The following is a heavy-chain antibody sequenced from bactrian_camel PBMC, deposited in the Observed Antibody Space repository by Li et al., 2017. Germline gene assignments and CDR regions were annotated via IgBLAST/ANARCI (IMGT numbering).Heavy chain of an antibody. CDR2: INSRGVT. Sequence: DVQLVESGGGLVQPGGSLKLSCAASGFTFSSYNMIWVRQAPGKGLEWVSSINSRGVTYYADSAKGRFTISRDNAKNTVYLQMNNLKPEDTAMYYCSCYLHDLLVTDWGQGAQVTVS. J-gene: IGHJ4*01. V-gene: IGHV3S40*01. CDR1: GFTFSSYN. CDR3: SCYLHDLLVTD. D-gene: IGHD6*01.